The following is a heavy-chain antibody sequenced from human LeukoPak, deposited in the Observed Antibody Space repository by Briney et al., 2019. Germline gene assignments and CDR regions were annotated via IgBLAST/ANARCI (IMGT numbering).Heavy chain of an antibody. V-gene: IGHV1-18*01. Sequence: GASVKVSCKASGYTFTSYGISWVRQAPGQGLEWMGWISAYNGNTNYAQKLQGRVTMTTDTSTSTAYMELRSLRSDDTAVYYCARVQYGSGPYYFDYWGQGTLVTVSS. D-gene: IGHD3-10*01. CDR3: ARVQYGSGPYYFDY. J-gene: IGHJ4*02. CDR1: GYTFTSYG. CDR2: ISAYNGNT.